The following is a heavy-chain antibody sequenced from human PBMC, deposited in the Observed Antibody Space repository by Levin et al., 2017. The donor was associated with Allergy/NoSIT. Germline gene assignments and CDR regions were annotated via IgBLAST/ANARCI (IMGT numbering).Heavy chain of an antibody. D-gene: IGHD2-15*01. Sequence: SETLSLTCTVSGGSISSSAHHWAWIRQPPGKGLEWIGSIFYSGSTYYNPSLKSRVTISVDTSKNHFSLRLSSLTAADTAVYYCARHPLIYCSGGSCYSVEFRLDPWGQGTLVTVSS. CDR3: ARHPLIYCSGGSCYSVEFRLDP. V-gene: IGHV4-39*01. J-gene: IGHJ5*02. CDR2: IFYSGST. CDR1: GGSISSSAHH.